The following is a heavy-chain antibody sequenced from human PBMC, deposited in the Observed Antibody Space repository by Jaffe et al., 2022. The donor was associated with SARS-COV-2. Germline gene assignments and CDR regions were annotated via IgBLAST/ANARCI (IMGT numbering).Heavy chain of an antibody. Sequence: EVQLVESGGGLVQPGGSLRLSCAASGFTFSSYDMHWVRQATGKGLEWVSAIGTAGDTYYPGSVKGRFTISRENAKNSLYLQMNSLRAGDTAVYYCARERPRLAAAGTSGSGYYGMDVWGQGTTVTVSS. CDR2: IGTAGDT. J-gene: IGHJ6*02. D-gene: IGHD6-13*01. CDR3: ARERPRLAAAGTSGSGYYGMDV. V-gene: IGHV3-13*01. CDR1: GFTFSSYD.